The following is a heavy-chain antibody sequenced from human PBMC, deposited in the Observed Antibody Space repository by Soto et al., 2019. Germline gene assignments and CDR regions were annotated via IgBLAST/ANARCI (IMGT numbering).Heavy chain of an antibody. CDR1: GGTFSSYA. Sequence: GASVKVSCKASGGTFSSYAISWVRQAHGQGLEWMGGIIPIFGTANYAQKFQGRVTITADESTSTAYMELSSLRSEDTAVYYCARPQGDCSGGSCYSRVADYYYGMDFWGQGTTVTVSS. D-gene: IGHD2-15*01. CDR2: IIPIFGTA. CDR3: ARPQGDCSGGSCYSRVADYYYGMDF. V-gene: IGHV1-69*13. J-gene: IGHJ6*02.